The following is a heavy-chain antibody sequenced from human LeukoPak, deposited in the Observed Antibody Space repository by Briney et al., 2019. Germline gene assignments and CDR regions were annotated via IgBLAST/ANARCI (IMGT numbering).Heavy chain of an antibody. D-gene: IGHD3-22*01. CDR2: IHYSGST. CDR3: ARDSDTSGYDY. CDR1: GGSISSYF. J-gene: IGHJ4*02. V-gene: IGHV4-59*01. Sequence: SETLSLTCTVSGGSISSYFWGWIRQPPGKGLEWIGYIHYSGSTNYNPSLKSRVTISVDTSKNQFSLKLSSVTAADTAVYYCARDSDTSGYDYWGQGTLVTVSS.